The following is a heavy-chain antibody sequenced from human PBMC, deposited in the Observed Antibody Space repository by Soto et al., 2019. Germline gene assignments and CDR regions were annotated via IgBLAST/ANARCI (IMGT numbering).Heavy chain of an antibody. Sequence: SGPTLVNPTQTLTLTCTFSGFSLSTSGVGVGWIRQPPGKALEWLALIYWDDDKRYSPSLKSRLTITKDISKNQVVLTMTNMDPVDTATYYCAHSHTMDYVWGSHDELLGEYFDYWGQGTLVTVSS. CDR1: GFSLSTSGVG. CDR3: AHSHTMDYVWGSHDELLGEYFDY. D-gene: IGHD3-16*01. V-gene: IGHV2-5*02. J-gene: IGHJ4*02. CDR2: IYWDDDK.